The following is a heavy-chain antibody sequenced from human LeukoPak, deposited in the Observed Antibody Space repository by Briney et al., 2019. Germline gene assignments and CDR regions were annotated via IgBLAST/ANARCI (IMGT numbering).Heavy chain of an antibody. J-gene: IGHJ4*02. CDR2: IYSGVST. V-gene: IGHV3-53*01. CDR1: GFTVSSNY. CDR3: ATSTVAKYDY. Sequence: GGSLRLSCAASGFTVSSNYMSWVRQAPGKGLEWGSVIYSGVSTYYADSVKGRFTISRDNSKNTLYLQMNSLRAEDTAVYYCATSTVAKYDYWGQGTLVAVSS. D-gene: IGHD4-11*01.